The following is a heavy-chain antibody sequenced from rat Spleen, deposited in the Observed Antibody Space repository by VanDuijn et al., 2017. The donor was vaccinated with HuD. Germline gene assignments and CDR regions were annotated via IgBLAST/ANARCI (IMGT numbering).Heavy chain of an antibody. CDR3: ATEDLGVRD. CDR1: GFTYSDYY. CDR2: VSYDCGST. V-gene: IGHV5-20*01. D-gene: IGHD4-3*01. Sequence: EGQLVESDGGVAQPGRSLKLSCAASGFTYSDYYMAWPRESRMRWLEWFATVSYDCGSTYYRDSGKGRFPISRDNDQNTLYLQMSKLGSEDTAIYYCATEDLGVRDWGQGVMVTVSS. J-gene: IGHJ2*01.